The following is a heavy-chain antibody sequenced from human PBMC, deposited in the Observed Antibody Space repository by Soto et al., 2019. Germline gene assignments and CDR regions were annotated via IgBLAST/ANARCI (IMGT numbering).Heavy chain of an antibody. D-gene: IGHD3-10*01. CDR3: ARDLDYYGSGSHYYYGMGV. Sequence: SVKVSCKAPGGTFSRYAFSWVRQAPGQGLEWMGGIVPIYGTRGFAQKFQGRLTITADEPTRTAHMELSSLRSEDTAVYYCARDLDYYGSGSHYYYGMGVWGQGTTVTVSS. CDR1: GGTFSRYA. J-gene: IGHJ6*02. V-gene: IGHV1-69*13. CDR2: IVPIYGTR.